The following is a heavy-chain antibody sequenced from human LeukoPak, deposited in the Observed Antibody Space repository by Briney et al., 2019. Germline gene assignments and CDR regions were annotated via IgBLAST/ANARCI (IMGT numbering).Heavy chain of an antibody. CDR2: INPNSGGT. CDR1: GYTFTGYY. Sequence: ASVKVSCKASGYTFTGYYMHWVRQAPGQGLEWMGWINPNSGGTNYAQKFQGRVTMTRDTSISTAYMGLSRPRSDDTAVYYCATGFKGWLAYDYWGQGTLVTVSS. J-gene: IGHJ4*02. D-gene: IGHD6-19*01. CDR3: ATGFKGWLAYDY. V-gene: IGHV1-2*02.